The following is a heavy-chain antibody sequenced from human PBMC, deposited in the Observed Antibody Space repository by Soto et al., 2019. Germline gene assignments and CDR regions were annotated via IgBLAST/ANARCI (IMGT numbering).Heavy chain of an antibody. Sequence: LRLSCAASGFTFSSYSINWVRQAPGKGLEWVSSISSSSSYIYYADSVKGRFTISRDNAKNSLYLQMNSLRAEDTAVYYCARDFSGYDPSNWFDPWGQGTLVTVSS. V-gene: IGHV3-21*01. CDR2: ISSSSSYI. CDR1: GFTFSSYS. CDR3: ARDFSGYDPSNWFDP. J-gene: IGHJ5*02. D-gene: IGHD5-12*01.